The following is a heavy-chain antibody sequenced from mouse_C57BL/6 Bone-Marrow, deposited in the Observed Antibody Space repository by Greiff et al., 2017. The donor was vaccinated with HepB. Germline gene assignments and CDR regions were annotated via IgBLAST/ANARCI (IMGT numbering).Heavy chain of an antibody. D-gene: IGHD1-1*01. Sequence: EVKLEESGGGLVQPKGSLKLSCAASGFSFNTYAMNWVRQAPGKGLEWVARIRSKSNNYATYYAESVKDRFTISRDDSESMLDLQMNNLKTEDTAMYSCERQENYGSSSWFAYWGQGTLVTVSA. V-gene: IGHV10-1*01. CDR3: ERQENYGSSSWFAY. CDR2: IRSKSNNYAT. J-gene: IGHJ3*01. CDR1: GFSFNTYA.